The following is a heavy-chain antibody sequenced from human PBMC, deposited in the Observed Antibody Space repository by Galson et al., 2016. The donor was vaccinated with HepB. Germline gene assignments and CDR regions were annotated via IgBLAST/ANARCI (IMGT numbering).Heavy chain of an antibody. CDR3: ATYSSVWFRYYYVMDV. Sequence: SETLSLTCTVSGGSISSSTWWTWVRQCPGKGLEWIGEIYHSGSTKYNPSLKSRVTISVDKSKNQFSLKLSSVTAADTAVYYCATYSSVWFRYYYVMDVWGQGTTVTVSS. CDR2: IYHSGST. J-gene: IGHJ6*02. V-gene: IGHV4-4*02. CDR1: GGSISSSTW. D-gene: IGHD6-19*01.